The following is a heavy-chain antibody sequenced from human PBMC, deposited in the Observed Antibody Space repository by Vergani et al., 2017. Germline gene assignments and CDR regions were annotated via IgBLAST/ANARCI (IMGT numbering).Heavy chain of an antibody. CDR1: GGTFSSYA. Sequence: QVQLVQSGAEVKKPGSSVKVSCKASGGTFSSYAISWVRQAPGQGLEWMGGIIPIFGTANYAQKFQGRVTITADESTSTAYMELSSLRSEDTAVYYCARDLPLYGKDIVVVPAAEKNAAQTSFDYWGQGTLVTVSS. D-gene: IGHD2-2*01. V-gene: IGHV1-69*01. J-gene: IGHJ4*02. CDR3: ARDLPLYGKDIVVVPAAEKNAAQTSFDY. CDR2: IIPIFGTA.